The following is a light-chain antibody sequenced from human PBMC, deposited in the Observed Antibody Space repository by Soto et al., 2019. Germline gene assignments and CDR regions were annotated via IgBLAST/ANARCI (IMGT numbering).Light chain of an antibody. CDR2: DAS. CDR3: QQYDHRPHT. V-gene: IGKV3-15*01. Sequence: EIVMTQSPATLSVSPGERATLSCRASQSISSTLAWYQLKPGQSPRLLIYDASTTATGVPARFSGSGSGTEFTLTISSLQSEDFAVYYGQQYDHRPHTFGQGTKVDLK. J-gene: IGKJ1*01. CDR1: QSISST.